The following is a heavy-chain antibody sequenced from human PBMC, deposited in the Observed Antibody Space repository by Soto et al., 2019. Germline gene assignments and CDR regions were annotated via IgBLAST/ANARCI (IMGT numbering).Heavy chain of an antibody. Sequence: PSETLLLTCSVSGRSLSWNFWSWVPQSPDKGLEWLGYVFYGGTDYNPSLGGRVSMSVETSKSQFSLKLTSVTVADTAVYYCASYRGALYFESWGPGILVTVSS. J-gene: IGHJ4*02. D-gene: IGHD3-16*01. CDR3: ASYRGALYFES. CDR2: VFYGGT. CDR1: GRSLSWNF. V-gene: IGHV4-59*01.